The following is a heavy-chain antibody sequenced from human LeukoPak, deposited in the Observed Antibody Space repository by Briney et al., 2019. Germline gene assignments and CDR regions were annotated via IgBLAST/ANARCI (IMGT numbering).Heavy chain of an antibody. CDR1: GFTFSNYA. CDR2: ISGSDGST. Sequence: GGSLRLSCAASGFTFSNYAMSWVRQAPGKGLEWVSGISGSDGSTYYADSVKGRFTISRDNSKNTLYLQMNSLRAEDTAVYYCTRHGTSGSTHFDYWGQGTLVTVSS. D-gene: IGHD1-26*01. CDR3: TRHGTSGSTHFDY. V-gene: IGHV3-23*01. J-gene: IGHJ4*02.